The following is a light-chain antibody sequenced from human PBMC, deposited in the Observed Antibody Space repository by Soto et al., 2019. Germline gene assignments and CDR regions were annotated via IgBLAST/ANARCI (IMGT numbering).Light chain of an antibody. CDR3: SSYTSSSKKV. J-gene: IGLJ3*02. CDR1: SSDVGGYNY. Sequence: QSALTQPASVSGSPGQSITISCTGTSSDVGGYNYVSWYQQHPGKAPKLMIYDVSNRPSGVSNRFSGSKSGITASLTISGLQAEDEADYYCSSYTSSSKKVFGGGTKLTVL. V-gene: IGLV2-14*01. CDR2: DVS.